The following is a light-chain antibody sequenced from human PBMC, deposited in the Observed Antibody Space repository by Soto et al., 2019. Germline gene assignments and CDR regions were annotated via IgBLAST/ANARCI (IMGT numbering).Light chain of an antibody. CDR3: SSYTSSSTRV. V-gene: IGLV2-14*01. J-gene: IGLJ3*02. CDR1: SSDVGGYNY. CDR2: EVS. Sequence: ALTQPASVSGSPGQSITISCTGTSSDVGGYNYVSWYQQHPGKAPKLMIYEVSNRPSGVSNLFSGSKSGNTASLTISGLQAEDEADYYCSSYTSSSTRVFGGGTKLTVL.